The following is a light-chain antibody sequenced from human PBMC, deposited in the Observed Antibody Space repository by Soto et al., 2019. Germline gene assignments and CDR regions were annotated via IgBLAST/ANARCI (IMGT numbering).Light chain of an antibody. CDR2: DAS. CDR3: QQYNSYWLT. J-gene: IGKJ4*01. V-gene: IGKV1-5*01. CDR1: QSISSW. Sequence: DIQMNQSPSTLSASVGDRVTITCRASQSISSWLAWYQQKPGKAPKLLIYDASSLESGVPSRFSGSGSGTEFTLTISSLQPDDFATYYCQQYNSYWLTFGGGTKVEIK.